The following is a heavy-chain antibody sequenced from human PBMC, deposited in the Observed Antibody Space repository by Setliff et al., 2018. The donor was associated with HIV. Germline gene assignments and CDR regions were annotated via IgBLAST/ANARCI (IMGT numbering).Heavy chain of an antibody. CDR1: GFTFDDYA. V-gene: IGHV3-9*03. D-gene: IGHD3-22*01. CDR2: ISLNSGSI. CDR3: AKDFYYRINYNLGIFDS. Sequence: PGGSLRLSCAASGFTFDDYAMHWVRQAPGKGLEWVSGISLNSGSIGYADSAKGRFTVSRDKAKTTLYLQMNSLRVEDMALYYCAKDFYYRINYNLGIFDSWGQGTLVTVSS. J-gene: IGHJ4*02.